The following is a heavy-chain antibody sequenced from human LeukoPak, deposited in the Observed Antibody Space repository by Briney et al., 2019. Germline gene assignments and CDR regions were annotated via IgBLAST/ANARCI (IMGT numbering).Heavy chain of an antibody. D-gene: IGHD4-17*01. V-gene: IGHV4-34*01. CDR1: GGSFSGYY. Sequence: PSETLSLTCAVYGGSFSGYYWSWIRQPPGKGLEWIGEINHSVSTNYNPSLNRRVTISVDKSKHQFSLKLSAVTAADTAVYYGAKDDYGYYGAGVDDWGQGTLVTVSS. CDR2: INHSVST. CDR3: AKDDYGYYGAGVDD. J-gene: IGHJ4*02.